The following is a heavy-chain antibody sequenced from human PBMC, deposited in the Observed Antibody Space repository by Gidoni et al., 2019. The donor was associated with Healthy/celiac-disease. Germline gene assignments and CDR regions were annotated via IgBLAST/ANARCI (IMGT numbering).Heavy chain of an antibody. V-gene: IGHV3-48*02. J-gene: IGHJ6*02. Sequence: EVQLVESGGGLVQPGGSLRLSCAASGFTFSSYSMNWVRQAPGKGLEWVSYISSSSSTIYYADSVKGRFTISRDNAKNSLYLQMNSLRDEDTAVYYCARDQGGPKTYYYYGMDVWGQGTTVTVSS. CDR2: ISSSSSTI. D-gene: IGHD6-25*01. CDR1: GFTFSSYS. CDR3: ARDQGGPKTYYYYGMDV.